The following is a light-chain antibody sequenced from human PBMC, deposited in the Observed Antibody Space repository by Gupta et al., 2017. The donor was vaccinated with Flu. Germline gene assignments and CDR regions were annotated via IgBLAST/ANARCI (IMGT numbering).Light chain of an antibody. CDR1: QDIRND. CDR2: ATS. Sequence: AIQMTQSPSSLSASVGDRVTITCRASQDIRNDLGWYQQKQGKAPKFLIYATSSLHSGVPSRFSGSGSGTDFTLTISSLQPEDFATYYCLQDYNYPYTFGQGTKLEIK. CDR3: LQDYNYPYT. V-gene: IGKV1-6*01. J-gene: IGKJ2*01.